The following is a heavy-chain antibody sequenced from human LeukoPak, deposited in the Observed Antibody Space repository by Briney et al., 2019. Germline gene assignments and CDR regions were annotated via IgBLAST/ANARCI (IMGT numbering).Heavy chain of an antibody. V-gene: IGHV4-39*01. CDR2: IYYSGST. D-gene: IGHD3-3*01. J-gene: IGHJ3*02. Sequence: SETLSLTCTVSGGSISSSSYYWGWIRQPPGKGQEWIGSIYYSGSTYYNPSLKSRVTISVDTSKNQFSLKLSSVTAADTAVYYCARQRADDFWSGYYPDAFDIWGQGTMVTVSS. CDR3: ARQRADDFWSGYYPDAFDI. CDR1: GGSISSSSYY.